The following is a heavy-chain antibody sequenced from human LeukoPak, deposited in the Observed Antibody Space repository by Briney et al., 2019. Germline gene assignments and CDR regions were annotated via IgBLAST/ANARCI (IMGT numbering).Heavy chain of an antibody. CDR1: GYTFTGYY. CDR2: INPNSGGT. D-gene: IGHD5-18*01. J-gene: IGHJ5*02. Sequence: ASVKVSCKASGYTFTGYYMHWVRQAPGQGLEWMGWINPNSGGTNYAQKFQGRVTMTRDTSISTAYMELSSLRSEDTAVYYCARGTRSIGYSYGYNWFDPWGQGTLVTVSS. CDR3: ARGTRSIGYSYGYNWFDP. V-gene: IGHV1-2*02.